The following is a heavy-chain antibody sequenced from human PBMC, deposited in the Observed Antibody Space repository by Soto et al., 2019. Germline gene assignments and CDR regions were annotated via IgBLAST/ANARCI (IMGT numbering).Heavy chain of an antibody. CDR3: AKLENVAAPGTVY. CDR2: IHPSDSYT. V-gene: IGHV5-10-1*01. J-gene: IGHJ4*02. D-gene: IGHD6-13*01. CDR1: GYSFTNYW. Sequence: GESLKISCKGSGYSFTNYWISWVRQMPGKGLERMGNIHPSDSYTKYSPSFQGHVTFSADKSTNTAYVQWSSLKASDTAMYYCAKLENVAAPGTVYWGQGTLVTVSS.